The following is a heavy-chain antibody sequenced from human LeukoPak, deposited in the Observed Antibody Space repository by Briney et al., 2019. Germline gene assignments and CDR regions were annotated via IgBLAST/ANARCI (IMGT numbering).Heavy chain of an antibody. CDR1: GFTFSNYW. D-gene: IGHD4-23*01. Sequence: PEGSLRLSCAASGFTFSNYWMSCVRQAPGKGLEWVANIKQDGSEKYYVDSVKGRFTISRDNAEKSLYLQMNSLRAEDTAVYYCARTTVAKFDLWGRGTLVSVSS. J-gene: IGHJ2*01. CDR3: ARTTVAKFDL. CDR2: IKQDGSEK. V-gene: IGHV3-7*01.